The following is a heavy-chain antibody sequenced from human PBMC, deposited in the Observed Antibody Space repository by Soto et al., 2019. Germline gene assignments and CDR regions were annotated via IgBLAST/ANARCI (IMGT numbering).Heavy chain of an antibody. Sequence: ASVKVSCKASGGTFSSYAISWVRQAPGQGLEWMGGIIPIFGTANYAQKFQGRVTITADESTSTAYMELSSLRSEDTAVYYCASGRQVAALYNWFDPWGQGTLVTVSS. CDR2: IIPIFGTA. CDR3: ASGRQVAALYNWFDP. V-gene: IGHV1-69*13. J-gene: IGHJ5*02. D-gene: IGHD2-15*01. CDR1: GGTFSSYA.